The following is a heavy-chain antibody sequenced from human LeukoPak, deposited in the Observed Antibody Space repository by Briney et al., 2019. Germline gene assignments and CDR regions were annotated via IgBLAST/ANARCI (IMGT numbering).Heavy chain of an antibody. Sequence: GGSLRLSCAASGFTFSNAWMSWVRQAPGKGLDWVGRIKSKTDGGTTEYAAPVKGRFTISRDDSKNTLYLQMSSLKTEDTAVYYCTTAPAAYTFDYWGQGTLVTVSS. CDR1: GFTFSNAW. V-gene: IGHV3-15*01. D-gene: IGHD2-2*01. J-gene: IGHJ4*02. CDR2: IKSKTDGGTT. CDR3: TTAPAAYTFDY.